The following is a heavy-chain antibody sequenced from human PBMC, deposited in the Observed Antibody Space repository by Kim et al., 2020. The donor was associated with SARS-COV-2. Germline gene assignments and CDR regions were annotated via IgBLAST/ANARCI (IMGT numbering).Heavy chain of an antibody. Sequence: SETLSLTCAVSGGSISSSNWWSWVRQPPGKGLEWIGEIYHSGSTNYNPSLKSRVTISVDKSKNQFSLKLSSVTAADTAVYYCARDPIAAKSEGHFDYWGQGTLVTVSS. CDR1: GGSISSSNW. D-gene: IGHD6-13*01. J-gene: IGHJ4*02. CDR2: IYHSGST. CDR3: ARDPIAAKSEGHFDY. V-gene: IGHV4-4*02.